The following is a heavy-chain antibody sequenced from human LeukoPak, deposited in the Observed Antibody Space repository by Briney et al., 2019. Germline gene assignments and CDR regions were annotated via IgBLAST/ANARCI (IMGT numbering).Heavy chain of an antibody. CDR1: GGSISSGSYY. D-gene: IGHD2-21*02. CDR2: IYTSGST. Sequence: SQTLSLTCTVSGGSISSGSYYWSWIRQPAGKGLEWIGRIYTSGSTNYNPSLKSRVTISVDTSKNQFSLKLSSVTAAATAVYYCARVQYCGGDCYSGNFDYWGQGTLVTVSS. J-gene: IGHJ4*01. CDR3: ARVQYCGGDCYSGNFDY. V-gene: IGHV4-61*02.